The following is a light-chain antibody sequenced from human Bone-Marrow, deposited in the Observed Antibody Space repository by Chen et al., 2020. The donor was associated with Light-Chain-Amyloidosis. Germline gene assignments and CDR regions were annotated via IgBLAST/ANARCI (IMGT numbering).Light chain of an antibody. CDR3: QTADSSGTYEVI. J-gene: IGLJ2*01. V-gene: IGLV3-25*03. CDR2: RDT. Sequence: SYELTQPPSVSVSPGQTARITCSGDDLPTKYAYWYQQKPGQAPVLVIHRDTEMPAGISERFSGSSSGKTATLTISGVQAENEAEYHCQTADSSGTYEVIFGGGTKLTVL. CDR1: DLPTKY.